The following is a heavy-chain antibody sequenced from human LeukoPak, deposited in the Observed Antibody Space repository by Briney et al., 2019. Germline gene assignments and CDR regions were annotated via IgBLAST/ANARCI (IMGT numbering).Heavy chain of an antibody. Sequence: PGGSLRLSCSASGFTFSRYAMHWVRQAPGKGLEYDSGISSNGGSTYYADSVKGRFTISRDNSKNTLYLQMSSLRAEDTAVYYCVKSGSYYNEPYYFDYWGQGTLVTVSS. J-gene: IGHJ4*02. CDR3: VKSGSYYNEPYYFDY. D-gene: IGHD3-10*01. CDR2: ISSNGGST. V-gene: IGHV3-64D*06. CDR1: GFTFSRYA.